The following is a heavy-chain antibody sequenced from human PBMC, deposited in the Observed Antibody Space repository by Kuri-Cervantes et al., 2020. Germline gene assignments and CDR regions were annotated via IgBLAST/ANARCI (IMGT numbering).Heavy chain of an antibody. CDR1: GFTFSDYY. J-gene: IGHJ6*02. Sequence: GESLKISCAASGFTFSDYYMTWIRQAPGKGLEWVSFISNSGGTRNSADSVKGRFTISRDNAKNSLYLQMNSLRAEDTALYYCAKDYLSEQWLVLGGYGMDVWGQGTTVPSP. CDR3: AKDYLSEQWLVLGGYGMDV. V-gene: IGHV3-11*01. CDR2: ISNSGGTR. D-gene: IGHD6-19*01.